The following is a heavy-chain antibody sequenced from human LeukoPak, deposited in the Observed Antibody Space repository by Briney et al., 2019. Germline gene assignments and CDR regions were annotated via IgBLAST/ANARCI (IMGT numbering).Heavy chain of an antibody. CDR1: GYTFTGFC. CDR3: VRDLDNYSGSGSYNNGEPLFQP. V-gene: IGHV1-2*02. CDR2: FNPNSGGT. D-gene: IGHD3-10*01. Sequence: ASVKVSCKASGYTFTGFCIHWVRQAPGQGLEGRGWFNPNSGGTNYAQNFQGRGTITRDTSISTGYMELSRLRSGDTAVCYCVRDLDNYSGSGSYNNGEPLFQPWGQGTLVTVSS. J-gene: IGHJ1*01.